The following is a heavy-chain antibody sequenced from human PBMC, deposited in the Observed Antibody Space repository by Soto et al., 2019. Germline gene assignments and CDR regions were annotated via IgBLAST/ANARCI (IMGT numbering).Heavy chain of an antibody. CDR1: GGSISSGGYY. Sequence: QVQLQESGPGLVKASQTLSLTCNVSGGSISSGGYYWTWIRQHPGKGLEWIGNIHPSGSTFYNPSLKSRVSISVDTSKNQFSLKLSSVTAADTAVYFCVRGVLSWGQGTLVTVSS. CDR3: VRGVLS. V-gene: IGHV4-31*03. D-gene: IGHD3-10*01. J-gene: IGHJ1*01. CDR2: IHPSGST.